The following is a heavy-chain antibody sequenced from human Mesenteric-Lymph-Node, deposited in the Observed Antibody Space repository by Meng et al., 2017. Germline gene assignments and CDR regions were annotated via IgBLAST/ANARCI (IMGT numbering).Heavy chain of an antibody. CDR2: TQPERTAI. CDR3: ARGSRQLNYFDY. J-gene: IGHJ4*02. V-gene: IGHV3-33*05. CDR1: GFTLTTYG. Sequence: GESLKISCAASGFTLTTYGIHWVRHAPGKGLEWVALTQPERTAIYYADSVRGRFTISRDNAKKSLYLQMNSLRIEDTAVYYCARGSRQLNYFDYWGQGTLVTVSS. D-gene: IGHD1-1*01.